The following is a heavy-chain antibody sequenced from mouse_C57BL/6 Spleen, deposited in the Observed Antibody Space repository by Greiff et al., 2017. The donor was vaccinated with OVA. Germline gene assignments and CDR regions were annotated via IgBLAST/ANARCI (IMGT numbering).Heavy chain of an antibody. CDR3: ARSYYYGSSSYAMDD. J-gene: IGHJ4*01. CDR2: IDPNSGGT. V-gene: IGHV1-72*01. Sequence: QVQLQQPGAELVKPGASVKLSCKASGYTFTSYWMHWVKQRPGRGLEWIGRIDPNSGGTKYNEKFKSKATLTADTSSSTAYMQLSSLTSDDSAVYYSARSYYYGSSSYAMDDWGQGTSVTVSS. D-gene: IGHD1-1*01. CDR1: GYTFTSYW.